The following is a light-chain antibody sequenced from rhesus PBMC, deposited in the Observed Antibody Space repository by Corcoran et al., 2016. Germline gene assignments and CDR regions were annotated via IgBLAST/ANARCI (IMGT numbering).Light chain of an antibody. CDR1: QGISSW. CDR3: QPYNSAPWT. Sequence: DIQMTQSPSSLSASVGDRVTITCRASQGISSWLAWYQQKPGKAPKLLIYKASSLQSGVPSRFSGRGSGTDFTLPISILQPEDVATYYCQPYNSAPWTFGQGTKVEIK. V-gene: IGKV1-21*01. CDR2: KAS. J-gene: IGKJ1*01.